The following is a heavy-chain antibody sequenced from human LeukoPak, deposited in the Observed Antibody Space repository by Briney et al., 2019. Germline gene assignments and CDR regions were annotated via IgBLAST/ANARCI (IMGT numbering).Heavy chain of an antibody. Sequence: PGGSLRLSCAASGFTFSSYGMHWVRQAPGKGLEWVAFIRYDGSNKYYADSVKGRFTISRDNSKNTLYLQMNSLRAEDTAVYYCAKDVVRFLEWLFAFDYWGQGTLVTVSS. D-gene: IGHD3-3*01. J-gene: IGHJ4*02. V-gene: IGHV3-30*02. CDR2: IRYDGSNK. CDR1: GFTFSSYG. CDR3: AKDVVRFLEWLFAFDY.